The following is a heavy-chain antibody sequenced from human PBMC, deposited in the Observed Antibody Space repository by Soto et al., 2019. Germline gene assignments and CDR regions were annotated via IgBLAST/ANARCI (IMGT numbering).Heavy chain of an antibody. V-gene: IGHV3-30-3*01. CDR1: GFSFDSYF. D-gene: IGHD4-17*01. J-gene: IGHJ5*02. CDR3: TRADLTVTLSVFDP. CDR2: ISDDGSTK. Sequence: PGGSLTLSCPTSGFSFDSYFMHWFHTAQGKGLEWLALISDDGSTKYYADSRTGRFTISRDNSKCTLYLQMNSLSADDTAVYYCTRADLTVTLSVFDPWGQGTLVPAPQ.